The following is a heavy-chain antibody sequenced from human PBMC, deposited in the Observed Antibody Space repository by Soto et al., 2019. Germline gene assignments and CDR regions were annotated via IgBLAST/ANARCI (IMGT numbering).Heavy chain of an antibody. J-gene: IGHJ6*02. D-gene: IGHD2-21*01. CDR3: ARATRSFIHX. CDR1: GDSISDYY. CDR2: IYHSGST. V-gene: IGHV4-59*08. Sequence: NPSETLSLTCSVSGDSISDYYWSWIRQPPGKGLEWIVYIYHSGSTYYNPSLKSRVTISVDTSKNQFSPKLRSLTAADTAVYYCARATRSFIHXWGQWTTVTVSX.